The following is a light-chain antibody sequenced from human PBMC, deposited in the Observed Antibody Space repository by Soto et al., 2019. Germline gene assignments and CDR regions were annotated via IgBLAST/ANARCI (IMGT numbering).Light chain of an antibody. J-gene: IGKJ1*01. CDR1: QSISSW. CDR3: QQYNSYRT. V-gene: IGKV1-5*01. Sequence: DIPMTQSPSTLSASVGDRVTITCPAGQSISSWLAWYQQKPGKAPKLLIYDASSLESGVPSRFSGSGSGTEFTLTISSLQPDDFATYYCQQYNSYRTFGQGTKVEIK. CDR2: DAS.